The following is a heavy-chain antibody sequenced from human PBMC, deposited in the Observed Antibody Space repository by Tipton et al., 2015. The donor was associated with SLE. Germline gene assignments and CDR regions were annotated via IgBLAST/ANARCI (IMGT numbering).Heavy chain of an antibody. CDR2: IYYSGTT. J-gene: IGHJ4*02. CDR1: GGSITSRY. Sequence: TLSLTCTVSGGSITSRYWNWVRQPPGKGLEWIGYIYYSGTTSYNSSLKSRVTISVDSAKNQFSLTVSSVTAADTAVCFWARGDFWSGLDYSGQGALVTVSS. CDR3: ARGDFWSGLDY. V-gene: IGHV4-59*11. D-gene: IGHD3-3*01.